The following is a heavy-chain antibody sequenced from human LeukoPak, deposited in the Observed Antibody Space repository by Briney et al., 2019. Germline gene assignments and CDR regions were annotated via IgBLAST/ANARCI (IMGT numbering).Heavy chain of an antibody. CDR1: GYTFTSYA. J-gene: IGHJ4*03. V-gene: IGHV1-8*03. CDR2: MNPNSGNT. Sequence: ASVKVSCKASGYTFTSYAINWVRQATGQGLEWMGGMNPNSGNTGYAQKFQGRVTITRNTSISTAYIELSSLRSEDTAVYYCAKGCVSATSDYWGKGTMVTVSS. CDR3: AKGCVSATSDY.